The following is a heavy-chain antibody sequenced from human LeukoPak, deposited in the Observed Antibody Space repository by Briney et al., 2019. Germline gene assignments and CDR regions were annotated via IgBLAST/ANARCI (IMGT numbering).Heavy chain of an antibody. Sequence: VASVTVSCKASGYTFTSYGISWVRQAPGQGLEWMGWISAYNGNTNYAQKLQGRVTMTTDTSTSTAYMELRSLRSDDTAVYYCARDTLRITMVRGVSPPGYWGQGTLVTVSS. CDR1: GYTFTSYG. V-gene: IGHV1-18*01. CDR2: ISAYNGNT. J-gene: IGHJ1*01. D-gene: IGHD3-10*01. CDR3: ARDTLRITMVRGVSPPGY.